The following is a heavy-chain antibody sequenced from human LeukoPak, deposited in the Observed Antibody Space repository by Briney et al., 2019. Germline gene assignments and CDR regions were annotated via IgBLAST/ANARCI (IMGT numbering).Heavy chain of an antibody. CDR2: INHSGST. J-gene: IGHJ3*02. D-gene: IGHD3-22*01. CDR3: ASRRLMYDSSGYTRAAFDI. Sequence: SETLSLTCAVYGGSFSGYYWSWIRQPPGKGLERIREINHSGSTNYNPSLKSRATISVDTSKNQFSLKLSSVTAADTAVYYCASRRLMYDSSGYTRAAFDIWGQGTMVTVSS. CDR1: GGSFSGYY. V-gene: IGHV4-34*01.